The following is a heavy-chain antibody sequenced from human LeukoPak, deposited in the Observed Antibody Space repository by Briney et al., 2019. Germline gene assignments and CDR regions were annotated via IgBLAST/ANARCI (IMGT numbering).Heavy chain of an antibody. CDR1: GGSISSGGYS. CDR3: ASLYGDYADY. V-gene: IGHV4-30-2*01. CDR2: IYHSGST. J-gene: IGHJ4*02. Sequence: TLSLTCAVSGGSISSGGYSWSWIRQPPGKGLEWIGYIYHSGSTYYNPSLKSRVTISVDRSKNQFSLKLSSVTAADTAVYYCASLYGDYADYWGQGTLVTVSS. D-gene: IGHD4-17*01.